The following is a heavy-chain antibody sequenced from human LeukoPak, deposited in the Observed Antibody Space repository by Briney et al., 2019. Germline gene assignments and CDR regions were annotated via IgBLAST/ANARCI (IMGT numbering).Heavy chain of an antibody. CDR2: INPRGGST. V-gene: IGHV1-46*01. D-gene: IGHD1-1*01. CDR1: GYTFTSYY. CDR3: ARDLPAAYNWNDGAYYYYYGMDV. J-gene: IGHJ6*02. Sequence: ASVKVSCKASGYTFTSYYMHWVRQAPGQGLEWMGIINPRGGSTSYAQKFQGRVTMTRDTSTSTVYMELSSLRSEDTAVYYCARDLPAAYNWNDGAYYYYYGMDVWGQGTTVTVSS.